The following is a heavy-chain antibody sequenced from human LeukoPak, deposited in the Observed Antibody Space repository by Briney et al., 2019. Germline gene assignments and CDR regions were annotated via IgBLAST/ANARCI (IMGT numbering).Heavy chain of an antibody. J-gene: IGHJ6*02. V-gene: IGHV3-11*05. CDR3: ARDEPSIAAAGNYYYGMDV. Sequence: GGSLRPSCAASGFTFSDYYMSWIRQAPGKGLEWVSYISSSSSYTNYADSVKGRFTISRDNAKNSLYLQMNSLRAEDTAVYYCARDEPSIAAAGNYYYGMDVWGQGTTVTVSS. CDR2: ISSSSSYT. CDR1: GFTFSDYY. D-gene: IGHD6-13*01.